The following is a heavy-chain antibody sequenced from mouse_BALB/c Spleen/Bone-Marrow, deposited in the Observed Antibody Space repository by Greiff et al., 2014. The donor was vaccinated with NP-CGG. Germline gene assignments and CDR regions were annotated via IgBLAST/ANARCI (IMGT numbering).Heavy chain of an antibody. V-gene: IGHV1-15*01. J-gene: IGHJ2*01. Sequence: VQLQQSGAELVRPGASVTLSCKASGYTFTDYEIHWVKQTPVRGLEWIGAIDPETGGNAYNQKFKGKATLTADKSSSTAYMELRSLTSEDSAVYYCTRNWDDYFDYWGQGTTLTVSS. CDR2: IDPETGGN. D-gene: IGHD4-1*01. CDR1: GYTFTDYE. CDR3: TRNWDDYFDY.